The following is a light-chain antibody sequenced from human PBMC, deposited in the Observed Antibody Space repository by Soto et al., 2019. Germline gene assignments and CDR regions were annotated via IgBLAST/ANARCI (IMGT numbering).Light chain of an antibody. CDR3: QRYDDAPLT. Sequence: DIQMTQSPSSLSASVGDRVTMTCRASQGISNYLVWYQQQTGKVPKLLIYAASTLHSGVPSRFSGSGSGTDFTLTISSLQPEDVGTYYCQRYDDAPLTLGGGTKVDIK. CDR1: QGISNY. J-gene: IGKJ4*01. V-gene: IGKV1-27*01. CDR2: AAS.